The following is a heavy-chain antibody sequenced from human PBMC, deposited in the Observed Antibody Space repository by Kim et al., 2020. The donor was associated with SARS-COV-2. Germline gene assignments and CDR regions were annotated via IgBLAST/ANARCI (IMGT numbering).Heavy chain of an antibody. Sequence: SKTLSLTCTVSGGSISSYYWSWIRQPPGKGLEWIGYIYYSGSTNYNPSLKSRVTISVDTSKNQFSLKLSSVTAADTAVYYCARDVGLGYCSSTSCQGGM. D-gene: IGHD2-2*01. CDR2: IYYSGST. V-gene: IGHV4-59*01. J-gene: IGHJ6*01. CDR3: ARDVGLGYCSSTSCQGGM. CDR1: GGSISSYY.